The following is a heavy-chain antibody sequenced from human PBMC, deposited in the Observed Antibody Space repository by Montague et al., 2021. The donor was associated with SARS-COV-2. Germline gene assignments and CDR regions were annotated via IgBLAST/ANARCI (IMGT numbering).Heavy chain of an antibody. J-gene: IGHJ6*02. CDR1: GFTFGDYA. D-gene: IGHD1-14*01. Sequence: SLRLSCAASGFTFGDYAMSWVRQAPGKGLEWVGFVRSNTYGGTAEYAASVKGRFTISRADSNSVAYLQMNSLKTEDTAVHYCTREAEHHQDMDVWGQGTTVTVSS. CDR2: VRSNTYGGTA. CDR3: TREAEHHQDMDV. V-gene: IGHV3-49*04.